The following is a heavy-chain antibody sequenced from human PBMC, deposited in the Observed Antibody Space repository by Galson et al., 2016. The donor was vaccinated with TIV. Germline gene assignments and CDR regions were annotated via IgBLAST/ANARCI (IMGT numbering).Heavy chain of an antibody. J-gene: IGHJ4*02. V-gene: IGHV1-69-2*01. D-gene: IGHD5-12*01. CDR2: VDPDNGET. Sequence: VKVSCKVSGYIFTERFIHWVRQAPGERPEWVGRVDPDNGETLYAEKFQGRVTMAADTSGDTAFMELSNLRSEDTAFFYCTTGGGSSGFYYFDVWGLGTLVTISS. CDR3: TTGGGSSGFYYFDV. CDR1: GYIFTERF.